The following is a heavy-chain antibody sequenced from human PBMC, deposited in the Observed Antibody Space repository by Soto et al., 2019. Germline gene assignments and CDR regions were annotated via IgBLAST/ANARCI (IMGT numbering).Heavy chain of an antibody. V-gene: IGHV3-23*01. CDR2: ISGNGGTT. CDR1: GFSFSSYA. J-gene: IGHJ4*02. CDR3: AKEPLDQGSGLYADY. Sequence: EMQLLESGGGLEQPGGSLRLSCAASGFSFSSYAMSWVRQAPGKGLEWVSAISGNGGTTYYAGSVRGRFTISRDNSKNTLYLQMNSLRDDDTALYYCAKEPLDQGSGLYADYWGQGTLVTISS. D-gene: IGHD6-19*01.